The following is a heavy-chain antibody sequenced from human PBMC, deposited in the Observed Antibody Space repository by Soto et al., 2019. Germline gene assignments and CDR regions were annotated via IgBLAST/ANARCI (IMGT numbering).Heavy chain of an antibody. D-gene: IGHD2-15*01. J-gene: IGHJ6*03. V-gene: IGHV1-69*13. CDR1: GGTFSSHA. CDR2: VIPIFGTA. CDR3: ARAGGSPYCSGGSCSSRPFGYYYYYMDV. Sequence: GGSVKGSCKASGGTFSSHAISRVRQAPGQRVGWVGGVIPIFGTANYAQKFQGRVTITADESTSTAYMELSSLRSEDTAVYYCARAGGSPYCSGGSCSSRPFGYYYYYMDVWGKGTTVTVSS.